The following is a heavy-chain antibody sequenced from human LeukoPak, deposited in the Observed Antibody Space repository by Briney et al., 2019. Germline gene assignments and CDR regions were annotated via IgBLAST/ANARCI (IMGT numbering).Heavy chain of an antibody. CDR2: IYYSGST. CDR1: GGSIRSSYYY. J-gene: IGHJ4*02. Sequence: SETLSLTCTVSGGSIRSSYYYWGWIRQPPGKGLEWIGSIYYSGSTYYNPSLKSRVTISVDTSKNQFSLKLSSVTAADTAVYYCARRVVITTYFDYWGQGTLVTVSS. CDR3: ARRVVITTYFDY. V-gene: IGHV4-39*01. D-gene: IGHD3-22*01.